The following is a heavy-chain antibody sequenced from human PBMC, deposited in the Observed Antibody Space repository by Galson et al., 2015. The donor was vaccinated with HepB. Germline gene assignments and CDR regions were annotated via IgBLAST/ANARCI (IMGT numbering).Heavy chain of an antibody. CDR2: ISYDGSNK. CDR3: ARGSSPD. Sequence: SLRLSCAASGFTFSSYAMHWVRQAPGKGLEWVAVISYDGSNKHYADSVKGRFTISRDNSKNTLYLQMNSLRAEDTAVYYCARGSSPDWGQGTLVTVSS. V-gene: IGHV3-30-3*01. CDR1: GFTFSSYA. J-gene: IGHJ4*02.